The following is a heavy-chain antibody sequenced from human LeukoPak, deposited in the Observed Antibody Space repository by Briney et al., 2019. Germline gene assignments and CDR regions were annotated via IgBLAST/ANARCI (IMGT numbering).Heavy chain of an antibody. CDR2: IRYDGSNK. D-gene: IGHD2/OR15-2a*01. Sequence: GGSLRLSCAASGFTFSSYGMHWVRQAPGKGLEWVAFIRYDGSNKYYADSVKGRFTISRDNSKNTLYLQMNSLRAEDTAVYYCAKDLXVSXLYYFYYGMDVWGQGTTVTVSS. J-gene: IGHJ6*02. CDR1: GFTFSSYG. CDR3: AKDLXVSXLYYFYYGMDV. V-gene: IGHV3-30*02.